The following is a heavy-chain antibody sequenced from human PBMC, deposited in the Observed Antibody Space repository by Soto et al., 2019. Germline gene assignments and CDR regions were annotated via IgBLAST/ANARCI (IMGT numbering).Heavy chain of an antibody. CDR1: GYTFTGYY. Sequence: PSVRVSSKASGYTFTGYYMHCVRQAPGQGLEWMGWINPKSGGTMYPQKFQGRVTMTWDTSISTAYMALTRLRSDDTAVYYCARDLAKGGGSAGFDYWGQGTLVTVSS. CDR3: ARDLAKGGGSAGFDY. CDR2: INPKSGGT. D-gene: IGHD1-26*01. V-gene: IGHV1-2*02. J-gene: IGHJ4*02.